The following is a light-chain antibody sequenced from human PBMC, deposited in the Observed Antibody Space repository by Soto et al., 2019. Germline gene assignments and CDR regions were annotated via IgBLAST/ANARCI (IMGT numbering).Light chain of an antibody. CDR3: QQYNSYPWT. CDR1: QSLNTW. J-gene: IGKJ1*01. CDR2: KAS. V-gene: IGKV1-5*03. Sequence: IQMTQSPSTPSASVGDRVTFTCRASQSLNTWLAWYQQKPGKAPKLLIYKASTLEVGVPSRFSGSGSGTEFTLTISTLQPSDFATYYCQQYNSYPWTFGQGTKV.